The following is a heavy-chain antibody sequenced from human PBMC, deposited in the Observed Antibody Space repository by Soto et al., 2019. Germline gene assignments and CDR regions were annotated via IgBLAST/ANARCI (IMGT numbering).Heavy chain of an antibody. CDR3: AKRLQLDRIAAAGTGGMDV. J-gene: IGHJ6*02. CDR2: ISGSGGST. Sequence: GGSLRLSCAASGFTFSSYAMSWVRQAPGKGLEWVSAISGSGGSTYYADSVKGRFTISRDNSKNTLYLQMNSLRAEDTAVYYCAKRLQLDRIAAAGTGGMDVWGQGTTVTVSS. D-gene: IGHD6-13*01. V-gene: IGHV3-23*01. CDR1: GFTFSSYA.